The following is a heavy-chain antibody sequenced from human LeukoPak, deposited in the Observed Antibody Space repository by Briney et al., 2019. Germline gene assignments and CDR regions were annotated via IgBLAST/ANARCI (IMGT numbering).Heavy chain of an antibody. D-gene: IGHD5-18*01. J-gene: IGHJ3*02. CDR1: GGSISSYY. Sequence: SETLSLTCTVSGGSISSYYWSWIRQPPGKGLEWIGYIYHSGSTYYNPSLKSRVTISVDRSKNQFSLKLSSVTAADTAVYYCARVDTAMTDAFDIWGQGTMVTVSS. V-gene: IGHV4-59*12. CDR3: ARVDTAMTDAFDI. CDR2: IYHSGST.